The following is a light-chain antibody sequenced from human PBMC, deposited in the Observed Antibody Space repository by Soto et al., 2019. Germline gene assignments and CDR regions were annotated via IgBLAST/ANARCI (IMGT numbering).Light chain of an antibody. CDR1: GSDIGFYNY. J-gene: IGLJ1*01. CDR2: EVT. V-gene: IGLV2-8*01. Sequence: QSVLTQPPSASGSPGQSVTISCTGSGSDIGFYNYVSWYQQHPGKVPKLLIYEVTKRPSGVPDRFSGSKSGTSASLAISGLRSDDEADYFCATWDDSLNGFYVFGTGTKVTVL. CDR3: ATWDDSLNGFYV.